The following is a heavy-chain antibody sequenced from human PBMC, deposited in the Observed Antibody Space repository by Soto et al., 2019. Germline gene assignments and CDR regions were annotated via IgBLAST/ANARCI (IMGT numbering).Heavy chain of an antibody. CDR2: IYSGGST. J-gene: IGHJ4*02. Sequence: GGSLRLSCAASGFTVSSNYMSWVRQAPGKGLEWVSVIYSGGSTYYADSVKGRFTISRDNSKNTLYLQMNSLRAEDTAVYYCARDSGREVRAFDYWGQGTLVTVSS. D-gene: IGHD3-10*01. CDR1: GFTVSSNY. CDR3: ARDSGREVRAFDY. V-gene: IGHV3-66*01.